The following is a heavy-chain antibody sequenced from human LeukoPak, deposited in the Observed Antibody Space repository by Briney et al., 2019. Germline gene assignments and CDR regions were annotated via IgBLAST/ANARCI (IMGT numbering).Heavy chain of an antibody. J-gene: IGHJ4*02. CDR2: IWYDGSNK. Sequence: GRSLRLSCAASGFTFSSYCMHWVRQAPGKVLEWVAVIWYDGSNKYYADYVKGRFIITRDNSKHTLYMQMNSLSAEDTAVYYGARDVSGSVDYWGQGTLVTVSS. CDR3: ARDVSGSVDY. V-gene: IGHV3-33*01. D-gene: IGHD1-26*01. CDR1: GFTFSSYC.